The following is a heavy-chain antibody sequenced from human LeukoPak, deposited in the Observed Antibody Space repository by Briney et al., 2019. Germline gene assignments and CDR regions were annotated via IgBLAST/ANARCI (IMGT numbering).Heavy chain of an antibody. CDR2: IRSKAYGGTT. D-gene: IGHD3-22*01. Sequence: PGGSLRLSCTASGFTFGDYAMSWVRQAPGKGLEWVGFIRSKAYGGTTEYAASVRGRLTISRDDYKSIVCMQINRQKTEEIAVYYCTRHVVITTVFDYWGQGTLVTVSS. J-gene: IGHJ4*02. CDR3: TRHVVITTVFDY. CDR1: GFTFGDYA. V-gene: IGHV3-49*04.